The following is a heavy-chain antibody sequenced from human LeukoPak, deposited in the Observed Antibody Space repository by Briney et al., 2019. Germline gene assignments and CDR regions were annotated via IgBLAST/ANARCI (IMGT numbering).Heavy chain of an antibody. Sequence: PGGSLRLSCAASGFTFSSYGMHWVRQAPGKGLEWVAVISYDGSNKYYADSVKGRFTISRDNSKNTLYLQMNSLRAEDTAVYYCAKSAAAAGNAFDIWGQGTMVTVSS. CDR1: GFTFSSYG. CDR3: AKSAAAAGNAFDI. D-gene: IGHD6-13*01. CDR2: ISYDGSNK. J-gene: IGHJ3*02. V-gene: IGHV3-30*18.